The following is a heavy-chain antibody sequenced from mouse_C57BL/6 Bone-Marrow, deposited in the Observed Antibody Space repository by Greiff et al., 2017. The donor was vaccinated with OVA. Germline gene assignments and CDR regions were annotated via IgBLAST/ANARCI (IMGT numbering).Heavy chain of an antibody. V-gene: IGHV7-3*01. CDR2: IRNKANGYTT. Sequence: EVHLVESGGGLVQPGGSLSLSCAASGFTFTDYYMSWVRQPPGKALEWLGFIRNKANGYTTEYSASVKGRFTISRDNSQSILYLQMNALRAEDSATYYCARYNDYAWFAYWGQGTLVTVSA. J-gene: IGHJ3*01. D-gene: IGHD2-4*01. CDR1: GFTFTDYY. CDR3: ARYNDYAWFAY.